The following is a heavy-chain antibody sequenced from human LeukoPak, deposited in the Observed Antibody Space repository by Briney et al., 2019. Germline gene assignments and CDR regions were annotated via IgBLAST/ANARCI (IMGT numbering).Heavy chain of an antibody. J-gene: IGHJ4*02. V-gene: IGHV4-34*01. CDR1: GGSFSGYY. Sequence: PSETLSLTCAVYGGSFSGYYWSWIRQPPGKGLEWIGEINHSGSTNYNPSLKSRVTISVDTSKNQFSLKLSSVTAADTAVYYCAGGYCSGGSCYSDYWGQGTLVTVSS. D-gene: IGHD2-15*01. CDR2: INHSGST. CDR3: AGGYCSGGSCYSDY.